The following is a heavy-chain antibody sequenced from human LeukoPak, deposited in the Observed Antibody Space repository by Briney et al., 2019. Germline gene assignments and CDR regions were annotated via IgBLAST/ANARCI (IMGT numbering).Heavy chain of an antibody. CDR3: AKDVSRDGYNLGNYYYYYGMDV. V-gene: IGHV3-30*18. CDR1: GFTFSSYG. J-gene: IGHJ6*02. D-gene: IGHD5-24*01. Sequence: PGRSLRLSCAASGFTFSSYGMHWVRQAPGKGLEWVAVISYVGSNKYYADSVKGRFTISRDNSKNTLYLQMNSLRAEDTAVYYCAKDVSRDGYNLGNYYYYYGMDVWGQGTTVTVSS. CDR2: ISYVGSNK.